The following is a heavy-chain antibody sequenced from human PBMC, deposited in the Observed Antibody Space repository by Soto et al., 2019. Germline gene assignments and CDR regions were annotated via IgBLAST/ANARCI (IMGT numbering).Heavy chain of an antibody. V-gene: IGHV3-23*01. Sequence: EVPLLESGGGVVQPGGSLRLSCATSGIAFSDYAMSWVRQAPGKGLEWVSSISASSITTYYADSVKGRFTISRDNSKNTLYLQMNSLRAEDTAIYYCAKGVGPKLPLTAFPTFDYWGQGTLITVSS. CDR2: ISASSITT. CDR3: AKGVGPKLPLTAFPTFDY. CDR1: GIAFSDYA. J-gene: IGHJ4*02. D-gene: IGHD7-27*01.